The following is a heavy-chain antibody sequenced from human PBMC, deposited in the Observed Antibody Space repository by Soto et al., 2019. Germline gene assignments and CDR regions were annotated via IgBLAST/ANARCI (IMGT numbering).Heavy chain of an antibody. CDR3: ARQDGDSLDY. CDR2: IYPGDSDT. CDR1: GYSFRNLW. Sequence: GEALEISCLGSGYSFRNLWIGWVRQMPGRGLGWVGIIYPGDSDTKYTPSFQGRVTISVDSSINTAYLQWTSVEASDSAIYYCARQDGDSLDYWGQGTLVTVSS. V-gene: IGHV5-51*01. J-gene: IGHJ4*02. D-gene: IGHD4-17*01.